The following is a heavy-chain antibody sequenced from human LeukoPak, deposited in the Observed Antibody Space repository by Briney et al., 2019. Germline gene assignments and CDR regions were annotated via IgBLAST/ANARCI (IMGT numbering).Heavy chain of an antibody. CDR1: GGSISSGGYS. V-gene: IGHV4-30-2*01. D-gene: IGHD2-8*01. Sequence: SETLSLTCAVSGGSISSGGYSWSWIRQPPGKGLEWIGYIYHSGSTYYNPSLKSRVTISVDRSKNQFSLKLSSVTAADTAVYYCARGQYGVSFDYWGQGTLVTVSS. CDR2: IYHSGST. CDR3: ARGQYGVSFDY. J-gene: IGHJ4*02.